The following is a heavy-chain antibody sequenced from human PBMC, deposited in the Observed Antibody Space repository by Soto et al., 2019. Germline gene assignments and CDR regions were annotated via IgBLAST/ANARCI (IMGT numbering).Heavy chain of an antibody. V-gene: IGHV3-15*07. Sequence: GGSLKLSCAASGFTFRNAWMNGVRQAKGKGLEWVGRIKRKTDGGTTDYAAPVKGRFTISRDDSKNTLYLQMNSLKTEDTGVYYCTAGYSGYDTYGMDVWGQGTTVTVSS. CDR3: TAGYSGYDTYGMDV. CDR1: GFTFRNAW. J-gene: IGHJ6*02. CDR2: IKRKTDGGTT. D-gene: IGHD5-12*01.